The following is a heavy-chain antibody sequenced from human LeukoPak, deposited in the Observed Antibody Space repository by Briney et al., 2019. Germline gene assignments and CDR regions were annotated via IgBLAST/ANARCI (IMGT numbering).Heavy chain of an antibody. CDR1: GFTFSSYG. D-gene: IGHD3-3*01. Sequence: GGSLRLSCAASGFTFSSYGIHWVRQAPGKGLEWVAVIWYDGSNKYYANFVKGRFTISRDNSKNTLYLQMNSLRAEDTAVYYCARESDGMDVWGQGTTVAVSS. CDR2: IWYDGSNK. CDR3: ARESDGMDV. V-gene: IGHV3-33*01. J-gene: IGHJ6*02.